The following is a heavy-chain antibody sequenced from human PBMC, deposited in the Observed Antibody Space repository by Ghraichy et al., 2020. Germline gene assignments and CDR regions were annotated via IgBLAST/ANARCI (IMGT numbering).Heavy chain of an antibody. D-gene: IGHD1-26*01. V-gene: IGHV3-33*01. CDR3: ARKIVGATWGYKNYYYYYMDV. CDR1: GFTFSSYG. Sequence: GGSRRLSCAASGFTFSSYGMHWVRQAPGKGLEWVAVIWYDGSNKYYADSVKGRFTISRDNSKNTLYLQMNSLRAEDTAVYYCARKIVGATWGYKNYYYYYMDVWGKGTTVTVSS. J-gene: IGHJ6*03. CDR2: IWYDGSNK.